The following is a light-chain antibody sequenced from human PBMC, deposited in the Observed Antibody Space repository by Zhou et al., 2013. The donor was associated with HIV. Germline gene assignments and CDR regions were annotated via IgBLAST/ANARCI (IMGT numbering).Light chain of an antibody. Sequence: DIQMTQSPSSLSASVGDRVTITCRASQSISSYLIWYQQKPGKAPKLLIYAASSLQGGVPSRFSGSGSGSEFILTISSLQPEDFATYYCLQHQTYPPTFGQGTKVETK. CDR2: AAS. J-gene: IGKJ1*01. CDR3: LQHQTYPPT. CDR1: QSISSY. V-gene: IGKV1-17*01.